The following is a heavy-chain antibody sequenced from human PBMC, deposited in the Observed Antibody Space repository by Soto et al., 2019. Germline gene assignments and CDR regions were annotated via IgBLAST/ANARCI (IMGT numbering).Heavy chain of an antibody. V-gene: IGHV3-48*02. CDR3: SRGGGFFDY. J-gene: IGHJ4*02. CDR2: ISISSSTR. CDR1: GFTFSSYV. D-gene: IGHD3-16*01. Sequence: EVQLVESGGGLVQPGGSLRLSCAASGFTFSSYVINWVRQAPGKGLEWVSYISISSSTRYYADSVRGRFTISRDNAKNSLYLEMNRLRDEDTAVFYWSRGGGFFDYWGQGTLVTVSS.